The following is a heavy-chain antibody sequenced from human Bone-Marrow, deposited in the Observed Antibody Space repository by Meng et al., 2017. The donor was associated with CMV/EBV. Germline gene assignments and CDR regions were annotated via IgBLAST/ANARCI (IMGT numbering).Heavy chain of an antibody. J-gene: IGHJ5*02. D-gene: IGHD3-10*01. Sequence: GSLRLSCTVSGGSISSSSYYWGWIRQPPGKGLEWIGSIYYSGSTYYNPSLKSRVTISVDTSKNQFSLKLSSVTAADTAVYYCAGDREAHYYGSGGWFDPWGQGTLVTVSS. CDR3: AGDREAHYYGSGGWFDP. V-gene: IGHV4-39*07. CDR1: GGSISSSSYY. CDR2: IYYSGST.